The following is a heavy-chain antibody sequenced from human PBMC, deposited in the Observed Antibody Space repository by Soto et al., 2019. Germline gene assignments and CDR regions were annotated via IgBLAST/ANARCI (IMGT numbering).Heavy chain of an antibody. D-gene: IGHD4-17*01. Sequence: SETLSLTCTVSGGSISSSSYYWGWIRQPPGKGLEWIGSIYYSGSTYYNPSLKSRVTISVDTSKNQFSLKLSSVTAADTAVYYCARQGHDYGGYYFDYWGQGTLVTVSS. J-gene: IGHJ4*02. CDR1: GGSISSSSYY. CDR2: IYYSGST. V-gene: IGHV4-39*01. CDR3: ARQGHDYGGYYFDY.